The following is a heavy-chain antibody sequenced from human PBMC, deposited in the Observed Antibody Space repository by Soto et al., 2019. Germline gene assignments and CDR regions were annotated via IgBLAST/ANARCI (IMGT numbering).Heavy chain of an antibody. CDR1: GYTFTSYY. CDR3: ARSGEYDSSGYYRDYYYYGMDV. V-gene: IGHV1-46*01. CDR2: INPSGGST. J-gene: IGHJ6*02. D-gene: IGHD3-22*01. Sequence: ASVKVSCKASGYTFTSYYMHWVRQAPGQGLEWMGIINPSGGSTSYAQKFQGRVTMTRDTSTSTVYMELSSLRSEDTAVYYCARSGEYDSSGYYRDYYYYGMDVWGQGTTVTVSS.